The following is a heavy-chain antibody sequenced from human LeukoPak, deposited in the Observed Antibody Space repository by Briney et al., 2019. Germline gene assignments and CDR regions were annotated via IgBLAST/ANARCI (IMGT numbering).Heavy chain of an antibody. D-gene: IGHD6-19*01. J-gene: IGHJ4*02. CDR3: ARDGYSSGSTYYFDY. V-gene: IGHV3-30*03. CDR2: ISYDGSNK. CDR1: GFTFSSYG. Sequence: GGSLRLSCAASGFTFSSYGMHWVRQAPGKGLEWVAVISYDGSNKYYADSVKGRFTISRDNSKNTLYLQMNSLRAEDTAVYYCARDGYSSGSTYYFDYWGQGTLVTVSS.